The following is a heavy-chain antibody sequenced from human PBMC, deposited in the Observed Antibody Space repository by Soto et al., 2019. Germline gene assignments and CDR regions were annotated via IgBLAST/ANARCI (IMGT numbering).Heavy chain of an antibody. CDR1: SGSVSSGSDY. D-gene: IGHD3-16*02. CDR2: IYYSGST. Sequence: SDTLSITCTVSSGSVSSGSDYGILKRHPPGKGLEWIGYIYYSGSTNYNPSLKSRVTISVDTSKNQFSLKLSSVTAADTAVYYCARDRDGGVISYGMDVWGQGTTVTVSS. V-gene: IGHV4-61*01. J-gene: IGHJ6*02. CDR3: ARDRDGGVISYGMDV.